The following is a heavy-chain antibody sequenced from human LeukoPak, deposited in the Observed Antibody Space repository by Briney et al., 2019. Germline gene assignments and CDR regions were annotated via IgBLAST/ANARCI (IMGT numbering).Heavy chain of an antibody. CDR2: ISGSGGSA. CDR1: GFTFSSYA. Sequence: PGGSLRLSCAASGFTFSSYAMSWVRQAPGKGLEWVSAISGSGGSAYYADSVKGRFTISRDNSKNTLYLQMNSLRAEDTAVYYCAKGGALIAAAAYFDYWGQGTLVTVSS. J-gene: IGHJ4*02. V-gene: IGHV3-23*01. CDR3: AKGGALIAAAAYFDY. D-gene: IGHD6-13*01.